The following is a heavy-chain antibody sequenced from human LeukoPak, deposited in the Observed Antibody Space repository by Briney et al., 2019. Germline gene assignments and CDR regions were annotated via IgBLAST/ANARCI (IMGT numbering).Heavy chain of an antibody. Sequence: TGGSLRLSCAASGFTFSSYAMNWVRQAPGKGLERVSGIDATGASTYYADSVKGRFTVCRDNSKNTLCLQMNSLRAEDTAVYFCARYNSFTGFDHWGQGTLVTVSS. D-gene: IGHD1-20*01. CDR2: IDATGAST. V-gene: IGHV3-23*01. CDR3: ARYNSFTGFDH. CDR1: GFTFSSYA. J-gene: IGHJ4*02.